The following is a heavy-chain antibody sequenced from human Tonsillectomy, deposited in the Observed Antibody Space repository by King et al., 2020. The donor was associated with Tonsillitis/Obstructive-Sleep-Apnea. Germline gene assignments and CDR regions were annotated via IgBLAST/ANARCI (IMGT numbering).Heavy chain of an antibody. V-gene: IGHV3-23*04. CDR1: GFTFRNSA. CDR3: AKEGPGVQQLIWVDS. Sequence: VQLVESGGGLVQPGGSLRLSCAASGFTFRNSAMSWVRQVPGRRLEWVSAISGSGNEKYYADSVRGRFSISRDNSKKTLYLQLNSLRADDTALYYCAKEGPGVQQLIWVDSWGQGTLVTVSS. J-gene: IGHJ4*02. D-gene: IGHD6-13*01. CDR2: ISGSGNEK.